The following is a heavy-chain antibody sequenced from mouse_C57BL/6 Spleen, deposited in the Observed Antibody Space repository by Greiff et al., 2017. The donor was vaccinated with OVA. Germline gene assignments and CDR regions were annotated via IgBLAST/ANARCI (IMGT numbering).Heavy chain of an antibody. J-gene: IGHJ2*01. CDR3: ARYRMVTTYYFDY. CDR1: GFNIKDYY. V-gene: IGHV14-2*01. CDR2: IDPEDGET. D-gene: IGHD2-2*01. Sequence: EVKLMESGAELVKPGASVKLSCTASGFNIKDYYMHWVKQRTEQGLEWIGRIDPEDGETKYAPKFQGKATITADTSSNTAYLQLSSLTSEDTAVYYCARYRMVTTYYFDYWGQGTTLTVSS.